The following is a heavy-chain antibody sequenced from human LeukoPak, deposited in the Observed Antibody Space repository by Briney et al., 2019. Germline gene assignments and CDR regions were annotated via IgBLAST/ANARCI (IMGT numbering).Heavy chain of an antibody. J-gene: IGHJ5*02. CDR2: ISSSSSYI. CDR1: GFTFSSYS. D-gene: IGHD2-2*01. V-gene: IGHV3-21*01. Sequence: GGSLRLSCAASGFTFSSYSMNWVRQAPGKGLEGVSSISSSSSYIYYADSVKGRFTISKDNAKNSLYPQINSLRAEDTAVYYCARDTSTSRSNWFDPWGQGTLVTVSS. CDR3: ARDTSTSRSNWFDP.